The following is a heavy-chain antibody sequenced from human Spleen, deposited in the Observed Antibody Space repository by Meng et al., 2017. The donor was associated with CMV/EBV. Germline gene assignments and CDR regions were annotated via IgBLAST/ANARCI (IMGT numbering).Heavy chain of an antibody. D-gene: IGHD6-13*01. Sequence: GESLKISCAASGFTFSSYWMSWVRQAPGKGLEWVANIKQDGSEKYYVDSVKGRFTISRDNARNSLYLQMSGLRAEDTALFYCTRGLGRSSWRVGSLDIWGQGTLVTVSS. CDR3: TRGLGRSSWRVGSLDI. CDR1: GFTFSSYW. CDR2: IKQDGSEK. J-gene: IGHJ3*02. V-gene: IGHV3-7*03.